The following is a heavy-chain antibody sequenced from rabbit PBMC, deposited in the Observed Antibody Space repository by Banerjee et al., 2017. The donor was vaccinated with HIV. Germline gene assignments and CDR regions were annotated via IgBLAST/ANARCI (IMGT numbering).Heavy chain of an antibody. Sequence: QSLEESGGDLVKPGGTLTLTCTASGIDFSSYYYMYWVRQAPGKGLEWIAWIDTSSGNTYYASWAKGRFTTSKTSSTTVTLQMTSLTAADTAAYFCARSSSDYRWGLDLWGPGTLVTVS. CDR3: ARSSSDYRWGLDL. V-gene: IGHV1S40*01. J-gene: IGHJ6*01. CDR1: GIDFSSYYY. D-gene: IGHD1-1*01. CDR2: IDTSSGNT.